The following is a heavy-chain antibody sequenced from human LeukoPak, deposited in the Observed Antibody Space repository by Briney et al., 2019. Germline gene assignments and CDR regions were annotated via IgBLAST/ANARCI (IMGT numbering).Heavy chain of an antibody. V-gene: IGHV3-21*01. Sequence: PGGSLRLSCGASGFSFRTSWLNWVRQAPGKGLEWVSSISSSSSYIYYADSVKGRFTISRDNAKNSLYLQMNSLRAEDTAVYYCARDGPVQVLLWFGELVFGAFDIWGQGTMVTVSS. D-gene: IGHD3-10*01. CDR1: GFSFRTSW. J-gene: IGHJ3*02. CDR3: ARDGPVQVLLWFGELVFGAFDI. CDR2: ISSSSSYI.